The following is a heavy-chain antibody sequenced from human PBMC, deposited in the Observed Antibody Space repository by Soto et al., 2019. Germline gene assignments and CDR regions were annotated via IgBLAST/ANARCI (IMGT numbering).Heavy chain of an antibody. J-gene: IGHJ6*02. CDR3: AKDIVVGWLDNYYYYYGMDV. CDR1: GFTFSSYG. Sequence: GGSLRLSCAASGFTFSSYGMHWVRQAPGKGLEWVAVISYDGSNKYYADSVKGRFTISRDNSKNTLYLQMNSLRAEDTAVYYCAKDIVVGWLDNYYYYYGMDVWGQGTTVTVSS. CDR2: ISYDGSNK. D-gene: IGHD6-19*01. V-gene: IGHV3-30*18.